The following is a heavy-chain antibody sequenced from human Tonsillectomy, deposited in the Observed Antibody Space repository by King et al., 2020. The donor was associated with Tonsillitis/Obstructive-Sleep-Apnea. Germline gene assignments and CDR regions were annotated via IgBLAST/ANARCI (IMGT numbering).Heavy chain of an antibody. CDR2: ISGRGVST. Sequence: VQLVESGGGSVQPGGSLRLSCAASGFTFNSYAMSWVRQAPGKGLEWVSGISGRGVSTLYADSLKGRFTIFRDNSKNTLYLQMNSLRAEDTAVYYCAKDTSSSPLLHMDVWGKGTTVTVSS. D-gene: IGHD6-6*01. J-gene: IGHJ6*03. V-gene: IGHV3-23*04. CDR3: AKDTSSSPLLHMDV. CDR1: GFTFNSYA.